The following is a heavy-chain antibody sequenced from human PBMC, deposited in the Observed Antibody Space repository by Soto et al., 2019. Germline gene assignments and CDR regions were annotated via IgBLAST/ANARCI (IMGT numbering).Heavy chain of an antibody. V-gene: IGHV4-61*01. D-gene: IGHD3-10*01. J-gene: IGHJ5*02. CDR2: MYYSGST. CDR1: GGSVSSGTYS. Sequence: QVQLQESGPGLVKPSETLSLTCTVSGGSVSSGTYSWSWIRQPPGKGLEWIGYMYYSGSTHYNPSLKSRDIISEEATNNQFSLKLSSVTAAQTAVYYCAADRGYYYGSGSHRFAPWGQGGLVTVSS. CDR3: AADRGYYYGSGSHRFAP.